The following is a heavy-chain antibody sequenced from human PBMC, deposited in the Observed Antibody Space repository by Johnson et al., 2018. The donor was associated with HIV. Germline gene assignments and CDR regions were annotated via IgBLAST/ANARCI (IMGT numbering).Heavy chain of an antibody. D-gene: IGHD2-15*01. Sequence: VQLVESGGGLVQPGGSLRLSCGASGFTFSDHWMQWVRQAPGKGLVWVSRINGDGSRLTYADSVKGRFTIARDNAKNTLYLELKSLRSEDTAVYYCARTSCSGARCLGYDPFDVWGQRAMVTVSS. J-gene: IGHJ3*01. CDR3: ARTSCSGARCLGYDPFDV. CDR2: INGDGSRL. V-gene: IGHV3-74*01. CDR1: GFTFSDHW.